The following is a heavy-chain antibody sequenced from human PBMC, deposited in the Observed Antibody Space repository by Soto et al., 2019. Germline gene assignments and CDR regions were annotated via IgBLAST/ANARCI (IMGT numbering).Heavy chain of an antibody. CDR3: AKGGAIVAAGTRGYLYNDIDV. V-gene: IGHV1-2*02. CDR1: GYTFTGYY. Sequence: ASVKVSCKASGYTFTGYYVHWVRQAPGQGLEWMGWINPNSGDTYLAQRFQGRVTMNRDTSIRTAYMELRGLKSDDTAEYYCAKGGAIVAAGTRGYLYNDIDVWGQGTTVTVSS. CDR2: INPNSGDT. J-gene: IGHJ6*02. D-gene: IGHD5-12*01.